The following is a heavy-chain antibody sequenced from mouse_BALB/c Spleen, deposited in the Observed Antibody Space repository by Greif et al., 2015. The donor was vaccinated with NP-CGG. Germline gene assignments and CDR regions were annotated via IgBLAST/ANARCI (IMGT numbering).Heavy chain of an antibody. CDR3: ARDTSTTATNYYAMDY. D-gene: IGHD1-2*01. V-gene: IGHV2-6-7*01. Sequence: QVQLKDSGPGLVAPSQSLSITCTVSGFSLTGYGVNWVRQPPGKGLEWLGMIWGDGSTDYNSALKSRLSISKDNSKSQVFLKMNSLQTDDTARYYCARDTSTTATNYYAMDYWGQGTSVTVSS. CDR2: IWGDGST. CDR1: GFSLTGYG. J-gene: IGHJ4*01.